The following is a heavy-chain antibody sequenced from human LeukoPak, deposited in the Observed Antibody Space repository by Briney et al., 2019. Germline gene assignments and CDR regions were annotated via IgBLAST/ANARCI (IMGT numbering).Heavy chain of an antibody. CDR3: AREHWDFDY. J-gene: IGHJ4*02. V-gene: IGHV3-23*01. CDR2: ISGSGEST. D-gene: IGHD7-27*01. CDR1: GFIFSNYA. Sequence: PGGSLRLSCAASGFIFSNYAITWIRQAPGKGLEWVSEISGSGESTYYGDSVKGRFTISRDNPKNTLYLQMNSLRAGDTAIYYCAREHWDFDYWGQGTLVTVSS.